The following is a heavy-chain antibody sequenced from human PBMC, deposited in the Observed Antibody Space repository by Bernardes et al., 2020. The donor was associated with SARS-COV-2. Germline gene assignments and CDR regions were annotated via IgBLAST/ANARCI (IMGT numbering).Heavy chain of an antibody. V-gene: IGHV3-48*01. CDR1: GFTFTKYS. CDR2: IDSSSTTI. D-gene: IGHD3-16*01. J-gene: IGHJ4*02. Sequence: GGSLRLSCAASGFTFTKYSMNWVRQAPGKGLEWVSHIDSSSTTISYADSVEGRFTISRDNAKNSLFLQMYSLRAEDTAVYYCARVLAKNLWGTSFDSWGQGTLVTVSS. CDR3: ARVLAKNLWGTSFDS.